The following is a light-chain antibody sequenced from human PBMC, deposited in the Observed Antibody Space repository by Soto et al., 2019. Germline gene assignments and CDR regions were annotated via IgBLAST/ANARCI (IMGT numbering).Light chain of an antibody. J-gene: IGLJ1*01. CDR2: DGS. CDR1: SRDVGGYNY. Sequence: QSVLTQPASVSWSPGQSITISCTGTSRDVGGYNYVSWFQQYPGKAPKLMIYDGSTRPSGVSSRFSGSKSGNTASLTISGLQAEDEADYYCSSYTTTDTYVFGTGTKRTVL. CDR3: SSYTTTDTYV. V-gene: IGLV2-14*01.